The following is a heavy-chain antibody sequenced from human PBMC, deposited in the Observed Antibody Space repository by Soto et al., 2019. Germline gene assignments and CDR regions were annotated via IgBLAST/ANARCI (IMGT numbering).Heavy chain of an antibody. J-gene: IGHJ1*01. CDR3: AQDVGD. CDR2: IIPMLDIT. CDR1: GGSISTYS. D-gene: IGHD1-26*01. Sequence: QLQLVQSGTELKKPGSSVKVSCKASGGSISTYSITWVRQAPGQGPEWMGRIIPMLDITDYAQKFQGRVTITADKSTSTAYMELIRLTSEDTAVYYCAQDVGDLGQGTLVTVSS. V-gene: IGHV1-69*04.